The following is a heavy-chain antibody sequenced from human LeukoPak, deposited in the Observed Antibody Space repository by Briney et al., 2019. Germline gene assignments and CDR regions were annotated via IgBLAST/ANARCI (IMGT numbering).Heavy chain of an antibody. CDR3: ARTVYIVVVPAAIYYYYYMDV. Sequence: ASVKVSCKASGYTFTGYYMHWVRQAPGQGLEWMGWISAYNGNTNYAQKLQSRVTMTTDTSTSTAYMELRSLRSDDTAVYYCARTVYIVVVPAAIYYYYYMDVWGKGTTVTISS. CDR2: ISAYNGNT. D-gene: IGHD2-2*01. CDR1: GYTFTGYY. V-gene: IGHV1-18*04. J-gene: IGHJ6*03.